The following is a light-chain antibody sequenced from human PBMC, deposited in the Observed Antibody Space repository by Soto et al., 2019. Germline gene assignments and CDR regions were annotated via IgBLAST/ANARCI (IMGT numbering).Light chain of an antibody. Sequence: DIQMTQSPSXXXGSVXXXXXXXXRXXXXXXXYLAWYQQRPGKAPTLLIYAASTLQSGVPSRFSGSGSGTDFTLTISSLQPEDVATYYCQRYNNAPRTFGQGTKVEIK. CDR3: QRYNNAPRT. CDR1: XXXXXY. CDR2: AAS. V-gene: IGKV1-27*01. J-gene: IGKJ1*01.